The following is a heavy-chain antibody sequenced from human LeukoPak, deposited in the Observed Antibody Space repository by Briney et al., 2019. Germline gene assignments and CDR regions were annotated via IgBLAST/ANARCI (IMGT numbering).Heavy chain of an antibody. D-gene: IGHD1-26*01. Sequence: SETLSLTCTVSGGSISSGDYYWSWIRQPPGKGLEWIGYIYYSGSTYYNPSLKSRVTISVDTSKNQFSLKLSSVTAADTAVYYCARVGVYYYSMDVWGQGTTVTVSS. J-gene: IGHJ6*02. CDR2: IYYSGST. CDR3: ARVGVYYYSMDV. CDR1: GGSISSGDYY. V-gene: IGHV4-30-4*01.